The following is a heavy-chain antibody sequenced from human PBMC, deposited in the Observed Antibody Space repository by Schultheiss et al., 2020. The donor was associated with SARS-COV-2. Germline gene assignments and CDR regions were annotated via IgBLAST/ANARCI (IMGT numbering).Heavy chain of an antibody. CDR1: GGSISSYY. V-gene: IGHV4-59*12. CDR3: ARARKRSAPDY. D-gene: IGHD1-14*01. CDR2: IYHSGST. Sequence: SETLSLTCTVSGGSISSYYWSWIRQPPGKGLEWIGSIYHSGSTNYNPSLKSRVTISVDTSKNQFSLKLSSVTAADTAVYYCARARKRSAPDYWGQGTLVTVSS. J-gene: IGHJ4*02.